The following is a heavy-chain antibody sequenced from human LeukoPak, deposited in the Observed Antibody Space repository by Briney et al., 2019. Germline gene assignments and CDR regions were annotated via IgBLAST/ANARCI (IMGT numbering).Heavy chain of an antibody. D-gene: IGHD6-19*01. CDR3: ARGRLARSPYFDY. CDR1: GDSISSGSYY. J-gene: IGHJ4*02. CDR2: IYYSGST. V-gene: IGHV4-61*01. Sequence: PSETLSLTCTVSGDSISSGSYYWSWIRQPPGKGLEWIGYIYYSGSTDYNPSLKSRVTISVETSKNQFSLNLSSVTAADTAVYYCARGRLARSPYFDYWGQGTLVTVSS.